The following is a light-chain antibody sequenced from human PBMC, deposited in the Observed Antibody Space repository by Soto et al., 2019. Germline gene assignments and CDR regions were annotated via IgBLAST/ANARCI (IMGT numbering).Light chain of an antibody. V-gene: IGKV3-11*01. J-gene: IGKJ4*01. CDR3: QQRSNWPLT. CDR1: QSLSSD. Sequence: EIVMTQSPATLSVSPGERATLSCRASQSLSSDLAWYQQKVGQAPRLLIYGASTRATGIPARFSGSGSGTDFTLTISSLEPEDFAVYYCQQRSNWPLTFGGGTKVDIK. CDR2: GAS.